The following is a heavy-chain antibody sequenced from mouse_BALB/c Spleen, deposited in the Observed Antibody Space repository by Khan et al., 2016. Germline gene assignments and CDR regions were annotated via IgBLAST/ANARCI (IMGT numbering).Heavy chain of an antibody. Sequence: QIQLVQSGPELKKPGETVKISCKASGYTFTNYGMNWVKQAPGKGLKWMGWINTYTGEPTYADDFKGRFVFSLETSASTAYLQINTHNNKDTATYCSARKNCEYAMDYWGQGTSVTVSS. CDR1: GYTFTNYG. V-gene: IGHV9-3-1*01. D-gene: IGHD4-1*01. CDR2: INTYTGEP. J-gene: IGHJ4*01. CDR3: ARKNCEYAMDY.